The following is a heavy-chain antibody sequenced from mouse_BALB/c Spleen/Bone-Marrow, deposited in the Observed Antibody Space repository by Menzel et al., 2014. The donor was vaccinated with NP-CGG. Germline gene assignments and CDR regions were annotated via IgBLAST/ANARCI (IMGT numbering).Heavy chain of an antibody. Sequence: VQLQQSGAELARPGASVKLSCKASGYTFTSYWIQWVKQRPGQGLQWIGAIYPGDGDTRYTQKFRGKATLTADKSSNTAYMQLSSLTSEDSAVYFCASPYGNYDAMDYRGQGTSVTVSS. CDR2: IYPGDGDT. D-gene: IGHD2-1*01. J-gene: IGHJ4*01. CDR1: GYTFTSYW. CDR3: ASPYGNYDAMDY. V-gene: IGHV1-87*01.